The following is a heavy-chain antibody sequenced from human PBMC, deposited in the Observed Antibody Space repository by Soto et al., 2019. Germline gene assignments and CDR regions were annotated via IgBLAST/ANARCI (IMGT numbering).Heavy chain of an antibody. D-gene: IGHD6-13*01. CDR3: AKSIAAAGTNYGMDV. J-gene: IGHJ6*02. V-gene: IGHV3-23*01. CDR2: ISGSGGST. CDR1: GFTFSSYA. Sequence: EVQLLESGGGLVQPGGSLRLSCAASGFTFSSYAMSWVRQAPGKGLEWVSAISGSGGSTYYADSVKGRFTISRDNSNNKLYLQMNSLRADDTAVYYCAKSIAAAGTNYGMDVWGQGTTVTVSS.